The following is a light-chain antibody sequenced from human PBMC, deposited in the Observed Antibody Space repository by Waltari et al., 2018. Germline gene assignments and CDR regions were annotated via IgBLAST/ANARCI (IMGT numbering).Light chain of an antibody. J-gene: IGLJ2*01. CDR3: CSFAGSSPHVV. CDR2: EST. Sequence: QSALTQPASVSGSPGQSITISCTGTSSDVGTYNLVSWYQLHPGKAPKLIIYESTKRPSGVSSRLSCSKSGNTASLTISGLQAEDEADYYCCSFAGSSPHVVFGGGTKLTVL. V-gene: IGLV2-23*01. CDR1: SSDVGTYNL.